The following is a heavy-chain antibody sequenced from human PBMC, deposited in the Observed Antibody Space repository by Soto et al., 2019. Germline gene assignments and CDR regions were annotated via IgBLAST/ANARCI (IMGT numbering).Heavy chain of an antibody. V-gene: IGHV1-2*04. CDR3: VVRGYSYGYSYYYGMDV. D-gene: IGHD5-18*01. CDR1: GYTFTGYY. Sequence: ASVKVSCKASGYTFTGYYMHWVRQAPGQGLEWMGWINPNSGGTNYAQKFQGWVTMTRDTSISTAYMELSRLRSDDTAVYYCVVRGYSYGYSYYYGMDVWGQGTTVTVSS. CDR2: INPNSGGT. J-gene: IGHJ6*02.